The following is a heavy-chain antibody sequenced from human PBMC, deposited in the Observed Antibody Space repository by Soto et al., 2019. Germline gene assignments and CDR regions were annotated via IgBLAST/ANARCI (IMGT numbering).Heavy chain of an antibody. CDR2: ISYDGSNK. CDR1: GFTFSSYA. Sequence: QVQLVESGGGVVQPGRSLRLSCAASGFTFSSYAMHWVRQAPGKGLEWVAVISYDGSNKYYADSVKGRFTISRDNSKNTLYLQMNSLRAEDTAVYYYARDPQLPGGARPDWYFDLWGRGTLVTVSS. V-gene: IGHV3-30-3*01. CDR3: ARDPQLPGGARPDWYFDL. D-gene: IGHD2-2*01. J-gene: IGHJ2*01.